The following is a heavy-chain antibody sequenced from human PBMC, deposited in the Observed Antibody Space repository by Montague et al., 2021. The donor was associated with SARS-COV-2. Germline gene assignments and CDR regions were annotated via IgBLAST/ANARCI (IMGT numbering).Heavy chain of an antibody. Sequence: SVKVSCKASGYTFTSYDINWLRQATGQGLEWMGWMNPNSGNTGYAQKFQGRVTMTRNTSISTAYMELSSLRSEDTAVYYCARAQYYYDSSGYYPAYRGQGTLVTVSS. CDR1: GYTFTSYD. CDR2: MNPNSGNT. D-gene: IGHD3-22*01. V-gene: IGHV1-8*01. CDR3: ARAQYYYDSSGYYPAY. J-gene: IGHJ4*02.